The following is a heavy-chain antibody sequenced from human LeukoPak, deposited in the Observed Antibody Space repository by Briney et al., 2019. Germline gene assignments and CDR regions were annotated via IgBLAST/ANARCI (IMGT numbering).Heavy chain of an antibody. CDR3: ARDQTTVTPYAFDI. J-gene: IGHJ3*02. D-gene: IGHD4-17*01. CDR1: GYTVTNYD. V-gene: IGHV1-8*03. CDR2: MNPNSGNT. Sequence: ASVKVSCKASGYTVTNYDINWVRQAPGEGLEWIGWMNPNSGNTGYAQKFQGRVTITRSTSISTAYMELSSLRSEDTAVYYCARDQTTVTPYAFDIWGQGTMVTVSS.